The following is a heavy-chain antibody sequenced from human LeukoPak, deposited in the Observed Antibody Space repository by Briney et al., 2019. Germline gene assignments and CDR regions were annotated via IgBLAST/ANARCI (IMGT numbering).Heavy chain of an antibody. Sequence: PVGSLRLSCAASGFTFSSYWMTWVRQAPGKGLEWVANIKHNGDELNYVDSVEDRFTISRDNAKNSLYLHMTSLRAEDTAVYYCARELRTFDSWGQGTLVTVSS. CDR2: IKHNGDEL. J-gene: IGHJ4*02. CDR1: GFTFSSYW. D-gene: IGHD3-16*01. CDR3: ARELRTFDS. V-gene: IGHV3-7*01.